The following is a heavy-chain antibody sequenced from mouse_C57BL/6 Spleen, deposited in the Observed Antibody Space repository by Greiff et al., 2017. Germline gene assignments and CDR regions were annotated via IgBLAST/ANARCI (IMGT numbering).Heavy chain of an antibody. V-gene: IGHV1-9*01. J-gene: IGHJ2*01. D-gene: IGHD2-4*01. CDR1: GYTFTGYW. CDR3: ARYDYDTYYFDY. Sequence: QVQLQQSGAELMKPGASVKLSCKATGYTFTGYWIEWVKQRPGHGLEWIGEILPGSGSTNYNEKFKGKATLTADKSSSTAYMQLSSLTSEDSAVYFCARYDYDTYYFDYWGQGTTLTVSS. CDR2: ILPGSGST.